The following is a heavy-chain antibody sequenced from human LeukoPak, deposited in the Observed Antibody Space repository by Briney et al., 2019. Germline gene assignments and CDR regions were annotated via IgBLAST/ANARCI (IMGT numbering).Heavy chain of an antibody. CDR2: IKSKTDGGTT. CDR3: TTDVQIPGIAAAGTPVDY. Sequence: WIRQPPGKGLEWVGRIKSKTDGGTTDYAAPVKGRFTISRDDSKNTLYLQMNSLKTEDTAVYYCTTDVQIPGIAAAGTPVDYWGQGTLVTVSS. V-gene: IGHV3-15*01. D-gene: IGHD6-13*01. J-gene: IGHJ4*02.